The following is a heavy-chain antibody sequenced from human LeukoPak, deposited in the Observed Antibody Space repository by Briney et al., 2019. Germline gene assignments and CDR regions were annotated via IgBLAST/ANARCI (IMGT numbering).Heavy chain of an antibody. Sequence: ASVKVSCKASGGTFSSYAISWVRQAPGQGLEWMGRIIPILGIANYAQKFQGRVTITADESTSTAYMELSSLRSEDTAVYYCARIQWLDYYYYMDVWGKGTTVTVSS. CDR1: GGTFSSYA. V-gene: IGHV1-69*04. D-gene: IGHD3-22*01. CDR3: ARIQWLDYYYYMDV. J-gene: IGHJ6*03. CDR2: IIPILGIA.